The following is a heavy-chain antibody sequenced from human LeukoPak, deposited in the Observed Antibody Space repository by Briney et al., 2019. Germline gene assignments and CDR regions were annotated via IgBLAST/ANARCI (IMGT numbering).Heavy chain of an antibody. Sequence: ASVKVSCKASGYSFTSYAMNWVRQAPGQGLEWMGWINTNTGNPMYVQGFTGRFVFSLDNSVNTAYLQISSLKAEDTAVYYCARAGYDFWSGYSSYYFDYWGQGTLVTVSS. J-gene: IGHJ4*02. V-gene: IGHV7-4-1*02. D-gene: IGHD3-3*01. CDR2: INTNTGNP. CDR3: ARAGYDFWSGYSSYYFDY. CDR1: GYSFTSYA.